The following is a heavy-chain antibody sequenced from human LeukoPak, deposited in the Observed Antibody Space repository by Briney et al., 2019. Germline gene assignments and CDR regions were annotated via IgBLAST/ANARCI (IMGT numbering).Heavy chain of an antibody. D-gene: IGHD6-6*01. CDR2: INPSAGST. V-gene: IGHV1-46*01. CDR1: GHTFTHYY. CDR3: ARAGYSTSLDPFTSDY. J-gene: IGHJ4*02. Sequence: ASVKVSCKASGHTFTHYYIHWVRQAPGQGLEWMGIINPSAGSTHYTQKFQGRVTMTRDMSTNTVYMELSSLRSEDTAVYYCARAGYSTSLDPFTSDYWGQGTLVTVSS.